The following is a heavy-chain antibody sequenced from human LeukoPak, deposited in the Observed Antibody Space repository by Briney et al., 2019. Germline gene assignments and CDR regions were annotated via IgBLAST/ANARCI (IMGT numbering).Heavy chain of an antibody. V-gene: IGHV4-34*01. CDR2: INHSGSI. Sequence: SETLSLPCAVYGGSFSGYYWSWIRQPPGKGLEWIGEINHSGSINYNPSLKSRVTISVDTSKNQFSLKLSSVTAADTAVYYCARGGFIVLMVYAAFDPWGQGTLVTVSS. D-gene: IGHD2-8*01. CDR3: ARGGFIVLMVYAAFDP. J-gene: IGHJ5*02. CDR1: GGSFSGYY.